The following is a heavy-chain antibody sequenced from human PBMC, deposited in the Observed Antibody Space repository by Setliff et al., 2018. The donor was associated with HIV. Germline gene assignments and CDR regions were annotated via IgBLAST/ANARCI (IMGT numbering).Heavy chain of an antibody. Sequence: GGSLRLSCVASGFTFSDHYMDWVRQAPGKGPEWIGRIKRKVDAYTTEYAASVKGRFTISRDDSRNSVFLQMRGLKTDDTAVYYCTTDIFALGDHWGHGTLVTVSS. J-gene: IGHJ4*03. CDR2: IKRKVDAYTT. CDR3: TTDIFALGDH. CDR1: GFTFSDHY. V-gene: IGHV3-72*01. D-gene: IGHD3-9*01.